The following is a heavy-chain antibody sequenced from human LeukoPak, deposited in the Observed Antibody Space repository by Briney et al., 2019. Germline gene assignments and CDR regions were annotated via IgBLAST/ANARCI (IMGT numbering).Heavy chain of an antibody. V-gene: IGHV3-7*04. CDR3: ARGTIAAAGYYYFDY. CDR1: GFTFSSYW. CDR2: IKQDGSEK. Sequence: GGSLRLSCAASGFTFSSYWMSWVRQATGKGLECVANIKQDGSEKYYVDSVKGRFTISRDNAKNSLYLQMNSLRAEDTAVYYCARGTIAAAGYYYFDYWGQGTQVTVSS. J-gene: IGHJ4*02. D-gene: IGHD6-13*01.